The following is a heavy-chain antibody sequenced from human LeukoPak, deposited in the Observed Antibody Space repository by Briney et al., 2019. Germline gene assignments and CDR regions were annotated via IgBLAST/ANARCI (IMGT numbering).Heavy chain of an antibody. D-gene: IGHD3-10*01. V-gene: IGHV3-15*01. J-gene: IGHJ4*02. Sequence: GGSLRLSCAGSGFTFHNAWMSWVRQAPGKGLEWVGRIKRKFDGGTTDYAAPVKDRFTISGEDAKNTLYLQMNSLKTEDTAVYFCTTDDGSGSFYNRGLDYWGQGTLVTVSS. CDR2: IKRKFDGGTT. CDR1: GFTFHNAW. CDR3: TTDDGSGSFYNRGLDY.